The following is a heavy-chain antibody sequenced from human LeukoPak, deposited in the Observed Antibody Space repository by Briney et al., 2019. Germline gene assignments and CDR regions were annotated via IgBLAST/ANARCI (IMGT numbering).Heavy chain of an antibody. D-gene: IGHD3-22*01. CDR2: IYHTGST. CDR1: GYSLSSGNY. Sequence: PSETLSLTCAVSGYSLSSGNYWGWIRQPPGKGLEWIGSIYHTGSTYYNPSLQSRVTISLDSPKNQFSLKLTSVTAADTAVYYCASGGTAVVMALTYYFDTWGQGTPVTVSS. CDR3: ASGGTAVVMALTYYFDT. J-gene: IGHJ4*02. V-gene: IGHV4-38-2*01.